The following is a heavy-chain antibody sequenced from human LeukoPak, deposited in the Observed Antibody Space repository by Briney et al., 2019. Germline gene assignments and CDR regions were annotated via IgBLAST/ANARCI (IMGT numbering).Heavy chain of an antibody. V-gene: IGHV3-74*01. D-gene: IGHD3-10*01. Sequence: GGSLRLSSAASGVTFNLYWIHWVRQVPGKGLEWLSRISADGTTTNYADSVNGRFTISRDNPKNTLYLQMHSLGVDDTAVYYCARVSRYHSGWGSYQPYWFDPWGQGTLVTVSS. CDR1: GVTFNLYW. CDR2: ISADGTTT. J-gene: IGHJ5*02. CDR3: ARVSRYHSGWGSYQPYWFDP.